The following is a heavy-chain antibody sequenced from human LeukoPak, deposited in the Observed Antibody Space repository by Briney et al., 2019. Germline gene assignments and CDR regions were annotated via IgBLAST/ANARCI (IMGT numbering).Heavy chain of an antibody. CDR2: ISSSSSYI. CDR3: ARAYKGIAVAGTISHWFDP. V-gene: IGHV3-21*01. J-gene: IGHJ5*02. Sequence: GGSLRLSCAASGFTFSSYSMNWVRQAPGKGLEWVSSISSSSSYIYYADSVKGRFTISRDNAKNSLYLQMNSLRAEDTAVYYCARAYKGIAVAGTISHWFDPWGQGTLVTVSS. CDR1: GFTFSSYS. D-gene: IGHD6-19*01.